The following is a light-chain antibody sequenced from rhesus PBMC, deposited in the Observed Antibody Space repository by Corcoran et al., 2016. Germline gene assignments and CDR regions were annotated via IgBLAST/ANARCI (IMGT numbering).Light chain of an antibody. CDR1: QGINKE. V-gene: IGKV1-94*01. CDR3: LQDYTTPWT. J-gene: IGKJ1*01. Sequence: DIQMTQSPSSLSASVGDRVTVTCRASQGINKELSWYQQKPGKAPTLLIYAASSLQTGVSSRFSGSGSGTEYNLTIRHLQPEDVATYYGLQDYTTPWTFGQGTKVEIK. CDR2: AAS.